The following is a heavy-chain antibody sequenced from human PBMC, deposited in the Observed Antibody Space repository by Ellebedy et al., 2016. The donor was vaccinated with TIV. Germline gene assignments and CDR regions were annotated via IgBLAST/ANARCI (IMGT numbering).Heavy chain of an antibody. D-gene: IGHD2-15*01. CDR2: ISYDGSDK. J-gene: IGHJ6*02. V-gene: IGHV3-30*04. CDR3: ARATDSHGNSYYYALDV. CDR1: GFTFSSYA. Sequence: GGSLRLXCAASGFTFSSYALHWVRQAPGKGLEWVAVISYDGSDKKYADSVKGRFIISRDNSKSTLYVQLNSLRAEDTAVYYCARATDSHGNSYYYALDVWGQGTTVTVSS.